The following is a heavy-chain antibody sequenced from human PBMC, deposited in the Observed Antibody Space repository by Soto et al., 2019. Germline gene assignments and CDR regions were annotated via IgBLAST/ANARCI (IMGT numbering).Heavy chain of an antibody. Sequence: GGSLRLSCAASGFTFSSYAMTWVRQAPGKGLKWVSTITGSGGSTYYADSVKGRFTISRDNSKNILHLQMNSLRAEDTALYYCAIDEPDDYGDYNWGQGTLVTVSS. D-gene: IGHD4-17*01. J-gene: IGHJ4*02. V-gene: IGHV3-23*01. CDR3: AIDEPDDYGDYN. CDR1: GFTFSSYA. CDR2: ITGSGGST.